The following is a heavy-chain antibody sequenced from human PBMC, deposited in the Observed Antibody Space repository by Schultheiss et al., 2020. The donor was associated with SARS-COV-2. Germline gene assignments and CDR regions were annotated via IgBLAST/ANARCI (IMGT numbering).Heavy chain of an antibody. CDR2: INSDGSST. D-gene: IGHD2-2*01. J-gene: IGHJ4*02. Sequence: GGSLRLSCAASGFTFSSYWMHWVRQAPGKGLVWVSRINSDGSSTSYADSVKGRFTISRDNSKNTLYLQMNSLRAGDTAVYYCAREEGVPAAPPGYWGQGTLVTVSS. CDR1: GFTFSSYW. CDR3: AREEGVPAAPPGY. V-gene: IGHV3-74*01.